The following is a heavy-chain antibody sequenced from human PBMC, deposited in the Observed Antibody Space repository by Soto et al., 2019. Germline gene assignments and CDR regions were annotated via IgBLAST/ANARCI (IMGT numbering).Heavy chain of an antibody. Sequence: GGSLRLSCAASGFTFSSYGMHWVRQAPGKGLEWVAVIWYDGSNKYYADSVKGRFTISRDNSKNTLYLQMNSLRAEDTAVYYCARDGSRFSSSLRGYYYYGMDVWGQGTTVTVSS. V-gene: IGHV3-33*01. D-gene: IGHD6-13*01. J-gene: IGHJ6*02. CDR1: GFTFSSYG. CDR3: ARDGSRFSSSLRGYYYYGMDV. CDR2: IWYDGSNK.